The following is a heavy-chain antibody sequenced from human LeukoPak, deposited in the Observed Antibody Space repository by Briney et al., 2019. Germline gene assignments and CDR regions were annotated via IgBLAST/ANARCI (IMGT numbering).Heavy chain of an antibody. J-gene: IGHJ4*02. CDR2: ISGRGGST. CDR1: GFTLSIYA. V-gene: IGHV3-23*01. D-gene: IGHD3-16*02. Sequence: GGSLRLSCAPSGFTLSIYAMRGVRHSPGGGGEGVSAISGRGGSTYHADSVKGRFTSSRDNSKTTLYLKMNSLRAEDTAVYYCATSVYMTTFGGVIAPFDYWGQGTLVTVSS. CDR3: ATSVYMTTFGGVIAPFDY.